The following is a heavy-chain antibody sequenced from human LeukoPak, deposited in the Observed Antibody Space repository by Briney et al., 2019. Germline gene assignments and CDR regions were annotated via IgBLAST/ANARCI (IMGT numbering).Heavy chain of an antibody. CDR3: ARIGITFGGVIVPFDY. V-gene: IGHV4-4*02. CDR1: GGSISNINW. Sequence: PSETLSLTCAVSGGSISNINWWSWVRQPPGKGLEWIGEIHHSGSTKYNPSLKSRVTISVDKSKNQFSLKLSSVTAADTAVYYCARIGITFGGVIVPFDYWGQGTLVTVSS. J-gene: IGHJ4*02. D-gene: IGHD3-16*02. CDR2: IHHSGST.